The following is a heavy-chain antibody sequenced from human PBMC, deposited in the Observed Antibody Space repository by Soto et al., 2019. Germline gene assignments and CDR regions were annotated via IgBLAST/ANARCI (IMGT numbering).Heavy chain of an antibody. V-gene: IGHV4-31*03. CDR1: GGSISSGGYY. D-gene: IGHD3-16*01. CDR2: IYYSGRT. J-gene: IGHJ2*01. CDR3: ARGYYDYVWGSYFGYGRYFDL. Sequence: QVQLQESGPGLVKPSQTLSLTCTVSGGSISSGGYYWSWIRQHPGKGLEWIGYIYYSGRTYYNPSLQSRATVSVDTSKDHFSLKLSSVTAADTAVYYCARGYYDYVWGSYFGYGRYFDLWGRGTLVTVSS.